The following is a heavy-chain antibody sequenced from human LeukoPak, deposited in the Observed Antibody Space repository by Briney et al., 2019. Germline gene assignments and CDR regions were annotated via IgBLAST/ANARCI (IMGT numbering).Heavy chain of an antibody. CDR1: GYTLTELS. Sequence: ASVKVPCKVSGYTLTELSMHWVRQAPGKGLEWMGGFDPEDGETIYAQKFQGRVTMTEDTSTDTAYMELSSLRSEDTAVYYCATRSEAVADPNDAFDIWGQGTMVTVSS. CDR2: FDPEDGET. CDR3: ATRSEAVADPNDAFDI. D-gene: IGHD6-19*01. V-gene: IGHV1-24*01. J-gene: IGHJ3*02.